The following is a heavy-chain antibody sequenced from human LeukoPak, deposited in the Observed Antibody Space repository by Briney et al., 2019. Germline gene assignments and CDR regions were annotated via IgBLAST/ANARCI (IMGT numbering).Heavy chain of an antibody. CDR2: MYTSGST. CDR1: GGSISSGSYY. J-gene: IGHJ2*01. V-gene: IGHV4-61*02. CDR3: SRSRLDYGDYDWYFDL. Sequence: SETLSLTCTVSGGSISSGSYYWSWIRPPAGKGLEWIGRMYTSGSTKYNPSLKSRVTIRVHTPKNQLPLKLSSVTAADTAVYYCSRSRLDYGDYDWYFDLWGRGTLVTVSS. D-gene: IGHD4-17*01.